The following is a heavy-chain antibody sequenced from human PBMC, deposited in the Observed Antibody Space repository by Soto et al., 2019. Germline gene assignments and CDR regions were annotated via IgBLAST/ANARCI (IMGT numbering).Heavy chain of an antibody. CDR2: IDSDVSTT. D-gene: IGHD4-4*01. CDR3: ARPGYSNYGPGVDV. Sequence: EVQLVESGGGLVQPGESLRLSCAASGFTFSVYWMHWVRQAPGKGLVWVSRIDSDVSTTSYAESVKGRFTISRDNAKSTLYLQMNSLRAADTAVYYCARPGYSNYGPGVDVWGQWTTVTVSS. V-gene: IGHV3-74*01. J-gene: IGHJ6*02. CDR1: GFTFSVYW.